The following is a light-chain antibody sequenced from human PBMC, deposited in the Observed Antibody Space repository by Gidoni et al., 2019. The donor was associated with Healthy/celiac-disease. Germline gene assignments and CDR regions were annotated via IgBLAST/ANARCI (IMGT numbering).Light chain of an antibody. CDR1: SSDVGGYNY. Sequence: QSALTQPASVSGSPGQSITISCTGTSSDVGGYNYVSWYQQHPGKAPKLTIYEVNNRPSGVSNRFSGSKSGNTASLTISGLQAEDEADYYCSSYTSSSTPCVFGTGTKVTVL. V-gene: IGLV2-14*01. CDR3: SSYTSSSTPCV. CDR2: EVN. J-gene: IGLJ1*01.